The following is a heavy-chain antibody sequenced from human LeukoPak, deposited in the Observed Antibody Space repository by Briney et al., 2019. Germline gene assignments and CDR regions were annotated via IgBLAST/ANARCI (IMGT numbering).Heavy chain of an antibody. CDR1: GVSFSGYY. D-gene: IGHD3-16*02. CDR2: IYYSGST. J-gene: IGHJ5*02. CDR3: ARVMITFGGVIVNWFDP. V-gene: IGHV4-59*01. Sequence: SETLSLTCAVCGVSFSGYYWSWIRQPPGKGLEWIGYIYYSGSTNYNPSLKSRVTISVDTSKNQFSLKLSSVTAADTAVYYCARVMITFGGVIVNWFDPWGQGTLVTVSS.